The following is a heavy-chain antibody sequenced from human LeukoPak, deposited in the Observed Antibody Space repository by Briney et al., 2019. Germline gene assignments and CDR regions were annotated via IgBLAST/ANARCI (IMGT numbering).Heavy chain of an antibody. CDR3: ASWAAAGTSPALDY. CDR2: ISSSSSYI. D-gene: IGHD6-13*01. J-gene: IGHJ4*02. V-gene: IGHV3-21*01. CDR1: GFTFSSYS. Sequence: GGSLRLSCAASGFTFSSYSMNWVRQAPGKGLEWVSSISSSSSYIYYADSVKGRFTISRDNAKNSLYLQMNSLRAEDTAVYYCASWAAAGTSPALDYWGQGTLVTVSS.